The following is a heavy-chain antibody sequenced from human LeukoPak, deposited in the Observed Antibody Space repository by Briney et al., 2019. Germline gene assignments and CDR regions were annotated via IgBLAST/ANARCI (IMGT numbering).Heavy chain of an antibody. D-gene: IGHD6-13*01. CDR1: GFTFSSYE. J-gene: IGHJ4*02. V-gene: IGHV3-21*04. Sequence: GGSLRLSCAASGFTFSSYEMNWVRQAPGKGLEWVSFISSSSSYIYYADSVKGRFTISRDNAKNSLYLQMNSLRAEDTAFYFCARDGGLYSSSWTHYYFDYWGQGTLVTVSS. CDR2: ISSSSSYI. CDR3: ARDGGLYSSSWTHYYFDY.